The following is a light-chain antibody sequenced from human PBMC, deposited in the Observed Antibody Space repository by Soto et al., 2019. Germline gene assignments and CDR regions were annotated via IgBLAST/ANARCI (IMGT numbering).Light chain of an antibody. Sequence: DIQMTQSPSTLSASVGDRVTITCRASQRISSWLAWYQQKPGKAPKLLIYAASSLESGVPSRFSGSGSGTEFTLTISSLQPDDFATYYCQQYNSYPWTFGQGTKVDIK. CDR1: QRISSW. CDR2: AAS. CDR3: QQYNSYPWT. J-gene: IGKJ1*01. V-gene: IGKV1-5*01.